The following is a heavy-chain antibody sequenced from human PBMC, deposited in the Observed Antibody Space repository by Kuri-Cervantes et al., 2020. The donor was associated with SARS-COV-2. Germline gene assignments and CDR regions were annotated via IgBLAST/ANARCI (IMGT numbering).Heavy chain of an antibody. D-gene: IGHD2/OR15-2a*01. J-gene: IGHJ3*02. CDR2: MSGDGSSI. CDR1: GFTFSRDT. Sequence: GGSLRLSCAAYGFTFSRDTMYWVRQAPGKGLVWVSRMSGDGSSITYADSVKGRFTISRDNARNTLYLQMNSLRVEDTAVYYCARARYNSAFDIWGQGTTVTVSS. V-gene: IGHV3-74*01. CDR3: ARARYNSAFDI.